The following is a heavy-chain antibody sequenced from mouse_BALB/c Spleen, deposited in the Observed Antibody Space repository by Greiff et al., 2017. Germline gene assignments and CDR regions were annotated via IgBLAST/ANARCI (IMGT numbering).Heavy chain of an antibody. Sequence: EVHLVESGPGLVKPSQSLSLTCTVTGYSITSDYAWNWIRQFPGNKLEWMGYISYSGSTSYNPSLKSRISITRDTSKNQFFLQLNSVTTEDTATYYCARYGNYVAWFAYWGQGTLVTVSA. CDR3: ARYGNYVAWFAY. CDR1: GYSITSDYA. D-gene: IGHD2-1*01. J-gene: IGHJ3*01. V-gene: IGHV3-2*02. CDR2: ISYSGST.